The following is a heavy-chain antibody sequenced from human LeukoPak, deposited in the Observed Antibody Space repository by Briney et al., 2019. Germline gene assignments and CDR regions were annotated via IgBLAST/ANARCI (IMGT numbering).Heavy chain of an antibody. CDR1: GFRFSDYW. D-gene: IGHD3-16*01. V-gene: IGHV3-7*01. Sequence: GGSLRLSCAASGFRFSDYWMTWVRQAPGKGLECVAIISQDGGQKYYADSVKGRFTISRDNAHNLVFLQLNSLRVEDTALYYCARDPLGGAFDIWGQGTMVTVSS. CDR3: ARDPLGGAFDI. J-gene: IGHJ3*02. CDR2: ISQDGGQK.